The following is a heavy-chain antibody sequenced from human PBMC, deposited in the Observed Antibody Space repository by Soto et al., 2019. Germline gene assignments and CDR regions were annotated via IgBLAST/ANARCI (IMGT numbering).Heavy chain of an antibody. CDR1: GYSFTSYW. CDR2: IYPGDSDT. J-gene: IGHJ4*02. CDR3: ARSDYDILTGYFNRFDY. Sequence: PGESLKISCKGSGYSFTSYWIGWVRQMPGKGLEWMGIIYPGDSDTRYSPSFQGRVTISADKSISTAYLQWSSLKASDTAMYYCARSDYDILTGYFNRFDYWGQGTLVTVSS. D-gene: IGHD3-9*01. V-gene: IGHV5-51*01.